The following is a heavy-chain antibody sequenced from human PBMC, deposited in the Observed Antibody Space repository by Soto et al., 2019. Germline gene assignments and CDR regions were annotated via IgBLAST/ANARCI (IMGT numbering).Heavy chain of an antibody. D-gene: IGHD5-12*01. CDR1: GYSFSTYG. CDR3: AKDEGGYGIDH. CDR2: TSWDGSIT. J-gene: IGHJ4*02. V-gene: IGHV3-30*18. Sequence: QIQLVESGGGVVQPGRSLRLSCGVFGYSFSTYGMHWVRQAPGKGLEWLTSTSWDGSITHYRDSVRGRFTTSRDNSKNMGYLQMNSLTTEDTATYYCAKDEGGYGIDHWGQGTLVIVAS.